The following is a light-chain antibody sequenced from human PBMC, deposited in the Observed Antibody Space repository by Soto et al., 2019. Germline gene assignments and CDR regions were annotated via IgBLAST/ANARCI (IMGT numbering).Light chain of an antibody. V-gene: IGLV4-60*02. J-gene: IGLJ3*02. CDR2: LDRSGSY. CDR1: SGHSTYI. CDR3: ETWYSNTHKV. Sequence: QSVLTQSSSASASLGSSVKLTCILTSGHSTYIIAWHQQQPGKAPRFLMTLDRSGSYNRGSGVPDRFSGSSSGADRYLTISNLQFEDEGDYYCETWYSNTHKVFGGGTKLTVL.